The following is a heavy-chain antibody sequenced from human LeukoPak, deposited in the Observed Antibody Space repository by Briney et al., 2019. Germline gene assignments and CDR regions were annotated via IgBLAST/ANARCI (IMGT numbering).Heavy chain of an antibody. CDR1: GYTFTSYA. CDR2: INAGNGNT. J-gene: IGHJ4*02. CDR3: ARPNRPTYYYDSSGLGDFDY. V-gene: IGHV1-3*01. D-gene: IGHD3-22*01. Sequence: ASVKVSCKASGYTFTSYAMHWVRQAPGQRLEWMGWINAGNGNTKYSQKFQGRVTITRDTSASTAYMELSSLRSEDTAVYYCARPNRPTYYYDSSGLGDFDYWGRGTLVTVSS.